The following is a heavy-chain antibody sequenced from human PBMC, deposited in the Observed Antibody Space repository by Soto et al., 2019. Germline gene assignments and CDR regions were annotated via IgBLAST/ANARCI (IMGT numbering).Heavy chain of an antibody. CDR3: ARELRYSSGWTMGFDP. J-gene: IGHJ5*02. V-gene: IGHV6-1*01. Sequence: SQTLSLTCAISGDSVSSDSATWNWIRQSPSRDLEWLGRTYYRSKWYNDYAVSVKGRITFNPDTSKNQFSLQLNPVTPEDTAVYYCARELRYSSGWTMGFDPWGQGTLVTVSS. CDR1: GDSVSSDSAT. D-gene: IGHD6-19*01. CDR2: TYYRSKWYN.